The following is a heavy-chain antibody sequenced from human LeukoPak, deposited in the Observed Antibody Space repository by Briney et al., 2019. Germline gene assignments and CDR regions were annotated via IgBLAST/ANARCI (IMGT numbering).Heavy chain of an antibody. CDR1: GGSFSGYY. D-gene: IGHD2-2*01. CDR3: ARRQDCSSTSCSYGAFDY. J-gene: IGHJ4*02. CDR2: INHSGST. V-gene: IGHV4-34*01. Sequence: PSETLSLTCAVYGGSFSGYYWSWIRQPPGKGLEWIGEINHSGSTNYNPSLKSRVTISVDTSKNQFSLKLSSVTAADKAVYYCARRQDCSSTSCSYGAFDYWGQGTLVTVSS.